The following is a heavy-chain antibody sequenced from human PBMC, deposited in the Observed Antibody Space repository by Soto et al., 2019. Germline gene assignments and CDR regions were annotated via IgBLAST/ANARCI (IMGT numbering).Heavy chain of an antibody. D-gene: IGHD6-13*01. V-gene: IGHV4-31*03. J-gene: IGHJ4*02. CDR2: IYYSGGP. CDR3: AREAYSSSWTYYFAH. Sequence: QVQLQESGPGLVKPSQTLSLTCTVSGGSISSGGYYRSWARQHPGKGLEGIGHIYYSGGPYYNPPLKSRVTISLDTSTNQLSLKLSSVTAADTAVYCCAREAYSSSWTYYFAHWGQGTLVPVSS. CDR1: GGSISSGGYY.